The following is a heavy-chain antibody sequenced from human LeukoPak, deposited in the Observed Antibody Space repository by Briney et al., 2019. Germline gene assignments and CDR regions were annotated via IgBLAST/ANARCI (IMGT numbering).Heavy chain of an antibody. CDR3: ARDPRNYYGSGMDV. J-gene: IGHJ6*02. CDR1: GFTFSDYY. V-gene: IGHV3-11*04. Sequence: GGSLRLSCAASGFTFSDYYMSWVRQAPGKGLEWVSYISSSITTIYYADSVKGRFTISRDNAKNSLYLQMNSLRAEDTAVYYCARDPRNYYGSGMDVWGQGTTVTVSS. CDR2: ISSSITTI. D-gene: IGHD3-10*01.